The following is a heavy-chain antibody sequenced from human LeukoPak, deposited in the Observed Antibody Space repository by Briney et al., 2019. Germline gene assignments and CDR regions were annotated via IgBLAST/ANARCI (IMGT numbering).Heavy chain of an antibody. Sequence: GGSLRLSCTASGFTVSSNYMNWVRQAPGKGLEWVSYISSSGSTIYYADSVKGRFTISRDNAKNSLYLQMNSLRAEDTAVYYCARDLGGSGSYSPFDYWGQGTLVTVSS. D-gene: IGHD3-10*01. CDR2: ISSSGSTI. V-gene: IGHV3-48*03. CDR3: ARDLGGSGSYSPFDY. CDR1: GFTVSSNY. J-gene: IGHJ4*02.